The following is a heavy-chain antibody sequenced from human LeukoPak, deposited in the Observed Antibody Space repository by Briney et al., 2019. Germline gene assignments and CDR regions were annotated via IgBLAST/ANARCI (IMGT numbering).Heavy chain of an antibody. Sequence: PGGSLRLSCAASEFTFSSYEMTWVCQAPGKGLEWVSYISSSGNSIYYADSVKGRFIISRDNAKNSLYLQMNNLRAEDTAVYFCAREIGLRIDFWGQGTLVTVSS. V-gene: IGHV3-48*03. J-gene: IGHJ4*02. D-gene: IGHD5/OR15-5a*01. CDR3: AREIGLRIDF. CDR1: EFTFSSYE. CDR2: ISSSGNSI.